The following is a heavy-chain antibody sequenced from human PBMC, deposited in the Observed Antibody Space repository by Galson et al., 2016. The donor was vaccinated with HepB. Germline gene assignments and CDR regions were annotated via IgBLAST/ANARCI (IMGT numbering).Heavy chain of an antibody. Sequence: SLRLSCAASGFTFSYYYMSWIRQAPGKGLEWVPYISSSGSTIYYADSVKGRFTISRDNAKNSLYLQMNSLRAEDTAVYYCARVVPLYSGGWYVRGDGWFDPWGQGTLVTVSS. CDR2: ISSSGSTI. CDR3: ARVVPLYSGGWYVRGDGWFDP. D-gene: IGHD6-19*01. V-gene: IGHV3-11*01. J-gene: IGHJ5*02. CDR1: GFTFSYYY.